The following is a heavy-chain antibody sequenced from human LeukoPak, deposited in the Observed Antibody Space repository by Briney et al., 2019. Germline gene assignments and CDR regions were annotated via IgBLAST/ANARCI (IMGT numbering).Heavy chain of an antibody. CDR1: GGSMGNFY. CDR3: ARPRNYIDHLDAFDI. CDR2: IYTSGDI. J-gene: IGHJ3*02. Sequence: SVTLSLTCTVYGGSMGNFYWNWIPEPAGKALEWIGRIYTSGDINYNPSLKSRVTMSVDTSKNQFSLKLTSVSAADTAVYYCARPRNYIDHLDAFDIWGQGTMVTVSS. D-gene: IGHD1-7*01. V-gene: IGHV4-4*07.